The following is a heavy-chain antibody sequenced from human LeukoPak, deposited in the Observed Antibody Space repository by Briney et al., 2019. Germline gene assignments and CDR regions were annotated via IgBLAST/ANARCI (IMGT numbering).Heavy chain of an antibody. Sequence: SETLSLTCAVYGGSFSGYYWSWIRQPPGKGLEWIGEINHSGSTNYNPSLKSRVTISVDTSKNQFSLKLSSVTAADTAVYYCARGQFGEFSLWYMDVWGKGTMVTASS. CDR2: INHSGST. CDR3: ARGQFGEFSLWYMDV. D-gene: IGHD3-10*01. CDR1: GGSFSGYY. V-gene: IGHV4-34*01. J-gene: IGHJ6*03.